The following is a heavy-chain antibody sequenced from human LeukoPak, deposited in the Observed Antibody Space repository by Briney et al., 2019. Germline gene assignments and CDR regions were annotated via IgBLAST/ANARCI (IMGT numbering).Heavy chain of an antibody. CDR1: WGSISSSSYY. V-gene: IGHV4-39*01. Sequence: SETLSLTCTVSWGSISSSSYYWGWIRQPPGKGLEWIGSIYYSGSTYYNPSLKSRVTISVDTSKNQFSLKLSSVTAADTAVYYCARLGLNWNASFDYWGQGTLVTVSS. J-gene: IGHJ4*02. CDR3: ARLGLNWNASFDY. CDR2: IYYSGST. D-gene: IGHD1-1*01.